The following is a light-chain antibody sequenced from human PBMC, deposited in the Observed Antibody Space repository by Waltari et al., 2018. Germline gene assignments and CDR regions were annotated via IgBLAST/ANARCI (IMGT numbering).Light chain of an antibody. CDR3: QSYDSRLSGLYV. CDR1: SSNIGTGYD. Sequence: QSVLTQPPSVSGAPGQRVTISCTGSSSNIGTGYDVHWYQHLPGTAPRLLIYAPNNRPSGFPDRFAGSRSGTSASLAITGLQAEDEADYYCQSYDSRLSGLYVFGTGTKVTVL. J-gene: IGLJ1*01. V-gene: IGLV1-40*01. CDR2: APN.